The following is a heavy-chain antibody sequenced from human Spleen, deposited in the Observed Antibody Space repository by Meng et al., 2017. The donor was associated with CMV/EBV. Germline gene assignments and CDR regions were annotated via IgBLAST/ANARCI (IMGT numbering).Heavy chain of an antibody. Sequence: GESLKISCADSGFTFSSYAMSWVRQAPGKGLEWVSVIYSGGSSTYYADSVKGRFTISRDNSKNTLYLQMDSLRAEDTAVYYCAKESVPYNWNDLFPTTDYGMDVWGQGTTVTVSS. CDR2: IYSGGSST. D-gene: IGHD1-20*01. V-gene: IGHV3-23*03. CDR1: GFTFSSYA. CDR3: AKESVPYNWNDLFPTTDYGMDV. J-gene: IGHJ6*02.